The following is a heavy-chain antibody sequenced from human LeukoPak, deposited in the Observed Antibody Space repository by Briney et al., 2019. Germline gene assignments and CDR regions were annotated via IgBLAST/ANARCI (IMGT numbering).Heavy chain of an antibody. D-gene: IGHD1-26*01. V-gene: IGHV3-15*01. CDR2: ITSTNDGGTT. CDR3: ITYKFWKVGATPVRVPRKDY. J-gene: IGHJ4*02. Sequence: GMSLRLSCAASGFTFSNAWMSWVRQAPGKGLEWVGRITSTNDGGTTDYAAPVKRRFTISRDDSKNTLNLQMNSLKIEDTAVYYFITYKFWKVGATPVRVPRKDYWGQETLVTVSS. CDR1: GFTFSNAW.